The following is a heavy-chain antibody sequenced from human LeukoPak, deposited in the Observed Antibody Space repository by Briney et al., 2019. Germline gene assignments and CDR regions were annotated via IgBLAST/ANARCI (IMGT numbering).Heavy chain of an antibody. CDR1: GGSISSSSYY. CDR3: ARAYYYGSGSYGLDY. V-gene: IGHV4-61*01. D-gene: IGHD3-10*01. J-gene: IGHJ4*02. CDR2: IYYSGST. Sequence: SETLSLTCTVSGGSISSSSYYWSWIRQPPGKGLEWIGYIYYSGSTNYNPFLKSRVTISVDTSKNQFSLKLTSVTAADTAVYYCARAYYYGSGSYGLDYWGQGTLVTVSS.